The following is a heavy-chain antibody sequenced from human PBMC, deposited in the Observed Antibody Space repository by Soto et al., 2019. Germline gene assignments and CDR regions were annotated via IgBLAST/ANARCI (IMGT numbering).Heavy chain of an antibody. CDR3: AKDRSRLVFDP. CDR2: ISGNGGST. V-gene: IGHV3-23*01. J-gene: IGHJ5*02. Sequence: GGSLRLSCAASGFTFSSCAMGWVRQAPGKGLEWVSGISGNGGSTYYADSVKGRFTISRDTSKNTLYLQMDSLGAEDTAIYYCAKDRSRLVFDPWGQGTLVTVSS. D-gene: IGHD3-16*01. CDR1: GFTFSSCA.